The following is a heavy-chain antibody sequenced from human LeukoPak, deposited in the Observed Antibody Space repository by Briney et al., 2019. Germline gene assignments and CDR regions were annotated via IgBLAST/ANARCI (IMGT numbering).Heavy chain of an antibody. CDR2: ISGSGDIT. CDR3: AKDRTSNWYYFDY. CDR1: GFTFSNAW. J-gene: IGHJ4*02. D-gene: IGHD6-13*01. Sequence: GGSLRLSCAASGFTFSNAWMSWVRQAPGKGLEGVSAISGSGDITYSADSVKGRFTISRDNSKNTLYLQMNSLRAEDTAVYYCAKDRTSNWYYFDYWGQGILVTVSS. V-gene: IGHV3-23*01.